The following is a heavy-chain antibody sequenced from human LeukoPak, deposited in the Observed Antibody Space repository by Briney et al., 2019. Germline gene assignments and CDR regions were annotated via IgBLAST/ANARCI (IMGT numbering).Heavy chain of an antibody. V-gene: IGHV3-48*01. CDR2: IDTGTSTI. D-gene: IGHD2-15*01. CDR1: GFTFSTYS. CDR3: AKALGGSNAFDI. Sequence: GGSLRLSCAASGFTFSTYSMNWVRQAPGKGLEWVSYIDTGTSTIYYADSVKGRFTISRDNSKNTLFLQMNSLRAEDTAVYYCAKALGGSNAFDIWGQGTMVTVSS. J-gene: IGHJ3*02.